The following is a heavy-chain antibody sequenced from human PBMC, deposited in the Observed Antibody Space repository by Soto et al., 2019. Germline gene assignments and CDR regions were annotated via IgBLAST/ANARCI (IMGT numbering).Heavy chain of an antibody. CDR2: TYYRSKWYN. V-gene: IGHV6-1*01. Sequence: SQTLSLTCAISGDSVSSNSAAWNWIRQSPSRGLEWLGSTYYRSKWYNDYAVSVKSRITINPDTSKNQFSLQLNSVTPEDTAVYYCARGSLLRLLEWLFDYWGQGTLVTVSS. J-gene: IGHJ4*02. D-gene: IGHD3-3*01. CDR1: GDSVSSNSAA. CDR3: ARGSLLRLLEWLFDY.